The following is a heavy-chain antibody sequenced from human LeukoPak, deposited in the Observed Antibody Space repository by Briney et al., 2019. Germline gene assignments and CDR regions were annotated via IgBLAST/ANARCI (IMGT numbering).Heavy chain of an antibody. D-gene: IGHD4-17*01. J-gene: IGHJ4*02. CDR1: GFTFSSYA. CDR2: ISYDGSNK. CDR3: ARVYGDYPYYFDY. Sequence: GGSLRLSCAASGFTFSSYAMHWVRQAPGKGLEWVAVISYDGSNKYYADSVKDRFTISRDNSKNTLYLQMNSLRAEDTAVYYCARVYGDYPYYFDYWGQGTLVTVSS. V-gene: IGHV3-30-3*01.